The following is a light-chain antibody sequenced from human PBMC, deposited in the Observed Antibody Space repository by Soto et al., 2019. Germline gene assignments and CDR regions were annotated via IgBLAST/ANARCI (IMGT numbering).Light chain of an antibody. CDR3: QQADSFPIT. CDR1: EDINSR. CDR2: VAF. J-gene: IGKJ5*01. V-gene: IGKV1-12*01. Sequence: DIPMTQSPSSVSASVGDIVTISCRASEDINSRLAWYQQKPGNAPKLLIYVAFILQSGVPSRFSGYGSGTDFTLSISSLQPEDFATYYCQQADSFPITFGQGTRLEIK.